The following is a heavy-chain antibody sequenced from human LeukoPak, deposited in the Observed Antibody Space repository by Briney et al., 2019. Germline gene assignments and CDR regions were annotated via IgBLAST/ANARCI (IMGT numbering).Heavy chain of an antibody. Sequence: SETLSLTCAVYGGSFSGYHWSWIRQPPGKGLEWIGEINHSGSTNYNPSLKSRVTISVDTSKNQFSLKLSSVTAADTAVYYCARVAYGDYFDYWGQGTLVTVSS. V-gene: IGHV4-34*01. J-gene: IGHJ4*02. CDR2: INHSGST. CDR1: GGSFSGYH. D-gene: IGHD4-17*01. CDR3: ARVAYGDYFDY.